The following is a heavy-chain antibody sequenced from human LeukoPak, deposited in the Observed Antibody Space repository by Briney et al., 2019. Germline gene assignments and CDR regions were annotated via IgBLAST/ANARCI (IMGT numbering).Heavy chain of an antibody. Sequence: GASVKVSCKASGYTFTSCGISWVRQAPGQGLEWMGWISPCNGNTNYAQKLQGRVTMTTDTSTTTAYMELRSLRSDDTAVYYCAREMATIVNQFDYWGQGTLVTVSS. CDR1: GYTFTSCG. D-gene: IGHD5-24*01. CDR3: AREMATIVNQFDY. V-gene: IGHV1-18*01. CDR2: ISPCNGNT. J-gene: IGHJ4*02.